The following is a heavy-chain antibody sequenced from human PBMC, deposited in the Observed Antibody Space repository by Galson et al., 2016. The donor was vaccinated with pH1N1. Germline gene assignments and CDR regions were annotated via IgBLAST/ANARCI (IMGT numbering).Heavy chain of an antibody. CDR2: INPDSGGT. CDR1: GYTFTGNY. Sequence: SVKVSCKASGYTFTGNYVHWVRQAPGQGLEWMGWINPDSGGTNYAQRFQGRVTMTRDTSISTAYMELSRLTSDDTAVYYCTRVGRLRSDFDPWGRGTLVTVSS. V-gene: IGHV1-2*02. CDR3: TRVGRLRSDFDP. D-gene: IGHD3-16*01. J-gene: IGHJ5*02.